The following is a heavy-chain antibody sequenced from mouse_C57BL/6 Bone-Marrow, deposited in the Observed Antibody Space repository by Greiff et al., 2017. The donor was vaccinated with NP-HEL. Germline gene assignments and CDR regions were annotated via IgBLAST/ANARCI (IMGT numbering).Heavy chain of an antibody. CDR1: GFSLTSYG. CDR3: ARVYGNYGYFDV. Sequence: QVQLQQSGPGLVQPSQSLSITCTVSGFSLTSYGVHWVRQSPGKGLEWLGVIWSGGSTDYNAAFISRLSISKDNSKSQVFFKMNSLQADDTAIYYCARVYGNYGYFDVWGTGTTVTVSS. CDR2: IWSGGST. J-gene: IGHJ1*03. V-gene: IGHV2-2*01. D-gene: IGHD2-1*01.